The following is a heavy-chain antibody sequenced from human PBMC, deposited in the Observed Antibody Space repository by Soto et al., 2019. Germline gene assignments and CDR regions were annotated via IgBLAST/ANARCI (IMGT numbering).Heavy chain of an antibody. D-gene: IGHD3-10*01. Sequence: LRLSCAATGFTFSSYSMHWVRQAPGKGLEWVSSISSRSSYIYYADSVKGRFTISRDNAKNSLYLQMNSLRAEDTAVYYCARIAGPRDAFDIWGQGTMVTVSS. V-gene: IGHV3-21*01. CDR3: ARIAGPRDAFDI. CDR1: GFTFSSYS. CDR2: ISSRSSYI. J-gene: IGHJ3*02.